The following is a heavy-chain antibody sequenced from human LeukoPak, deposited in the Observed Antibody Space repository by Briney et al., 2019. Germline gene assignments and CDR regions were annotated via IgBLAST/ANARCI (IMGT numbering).Heavy chain of an antibody. CDR2: ISSSSSTI. CDR3: ARWGGSYFGYFDY. CDR1: GFTFSSYS. D-gene: IGHD1-26*01. J-gene: IGHJ4*02. Sequence: GGSLRLSCAASGFTFSSYSMNWVRQAPGKGLEWVSYISSSSSTIYYADSVKGRFTISRDNAKNSLYLQMNSLRAEDTAVYYCARWGGSYFGYFDYWGQGTLVTVSS. V-gene: IGHV3-48*01.